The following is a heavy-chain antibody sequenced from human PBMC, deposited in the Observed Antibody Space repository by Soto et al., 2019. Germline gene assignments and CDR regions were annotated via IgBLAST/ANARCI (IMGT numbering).Heavy chain of an antibody. J-gene: IGHJ4*02. CDR2: ISGSDGGT. V-gene: IGHV3-23*01. CDR3: AKVAVSGPVRTSYFDY. D-gene: IGHD6-19*01. CDR1: GFTFSRYA. Sequence: PGGSLRLSCAASGFTFSRYAMSWVRQAPGKGLEWVSSISGSDGGTYYADSVKGRFTISRDNSKNTLYLQVNSLRAEDTAVYYCAKVAVSGPVRTSYFDYWGQGTLVTVSS.